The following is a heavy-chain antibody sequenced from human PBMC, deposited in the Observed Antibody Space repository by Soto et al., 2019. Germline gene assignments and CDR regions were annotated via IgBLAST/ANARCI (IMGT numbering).Heavy chain of an antibody. J-gene: IGHJ5*02. Sequence: QVQLVQSGAEVKKPGASVKVSCKASGYTFTSYAMHWVRQAPGQRLEWMGWINAGNGNTKYSQKFQGRVTITRDTSASTAYIELSSLRSEDTAVYYCARDRTQWDLPYGNWFDPCGQGTLVTVSS. CDR1: GYTFTSYA. CDR3: ARDRTQWDLPYGNWFDP. CDR2: INAGNGNT. V-gene: IGHV1-3*01. D-gene: IGHD1-26*01.